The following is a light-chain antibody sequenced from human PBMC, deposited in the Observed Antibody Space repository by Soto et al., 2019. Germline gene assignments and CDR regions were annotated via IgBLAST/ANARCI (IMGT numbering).Light chain of an antibody. V-gene: IGLV2-23*01. CDR1: SNDVGSYNL. CDR2: EGS. J-gene: IGLJ1*01. CDR3: CSYAGSNYYD. Sequence: QSALTQPASVSGSPGQSITISCTGTSNDVGSYNLVSWYQHHPGKAPKLMIFEGSKRPSGVSNRFSGSKSGNTASLTISGLQAEDEADFYCCSYAGSNYYDFGTGTKVTVL.